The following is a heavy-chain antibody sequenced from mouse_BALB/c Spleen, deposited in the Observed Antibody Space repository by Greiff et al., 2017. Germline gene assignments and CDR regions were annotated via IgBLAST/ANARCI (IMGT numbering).Heavy chain of an antibody. CDR2: IDTSDSYT. CDR1: GYTFTDYW. V-gene: IGHV1-69*01. J-gene: IGHJ2*01. D-gene: IGHD4-1*01. CDR3: AREEKLEYYFDY. Sequence: QVQLKQPGAELVMPGASVKMSCKASGYTFTDYWMHWVKQRPGQGLEWIGAIDTSDSYTSYNQKFKGKATLTVDESSSTAYMQLSSLTSEDSAVYYCAREEKLEYYFDYWGQGTTLTVSS.